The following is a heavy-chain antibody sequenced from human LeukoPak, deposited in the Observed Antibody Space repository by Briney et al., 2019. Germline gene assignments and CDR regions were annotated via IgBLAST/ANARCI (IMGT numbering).Heavy chain of an antibody. CDR3: ARVRIYGSGSYYGNHFDY. J-gene: IGHJ4*02. V-gene: IGHV1-18*01. D-gene: IGHD3-10*01. CDR1: GYTFTSYG. CDR2: ISAYNGNT. Sequence: ASVKVSCKASGYTFTSYGISWVRQAPGQGLEWMGWISAYNGNTNYAQKLQGRVTMTTDTSTSTAYMELRSLRSDDTAVYYCARVRIYGSGSYYGNHFDYWGQGTLVTVSS.